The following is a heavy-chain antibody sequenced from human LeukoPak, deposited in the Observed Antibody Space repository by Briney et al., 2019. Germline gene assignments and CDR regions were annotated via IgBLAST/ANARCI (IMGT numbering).Heavy chain of an antibody. CDR3: AKDRYYYDSSGYYSALYYYYGMDV. D-gene: IGHD3-22*01. CDR2: ISYDGSNK. J-gene: IGHJ6*02. V-gene: IGHV3-30-3*01. CDR1: GFTFSSFA. Sequence: GGSLRLSCAASGFTFSSFAMHWVRRAPGKGLEWVAVISYDGSNKYYADSVKGRFTISRDSSKNTLYLQMNSLRAEDTAVYYCAKDRYYYDSSGYYSALYYYYGMDVWGQGTTVTVSS.